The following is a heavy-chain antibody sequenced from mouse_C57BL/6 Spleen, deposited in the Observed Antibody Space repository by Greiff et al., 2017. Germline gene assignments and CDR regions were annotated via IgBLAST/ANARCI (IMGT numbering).Heavy chain of an antibody. D-gene: IGHD1-1*01. J-gene: IGHJ2*01. CDR1: GYAFSSSW. V-gene: IGHV1-82*01. CDR2: ICPGDGDT. Sequence: VQLQQSGPELVKPGASVKISCTASGYAFSSSWMNWVKQRPGKGLEWIGRICPGDGDTNYNGKFKGRGTLTADKASSTAYMQLSSLTSEDSAVYFCARWGATVVATEDYWGQGTTLTVSS. CDR3: ARWGATVVATEDY.